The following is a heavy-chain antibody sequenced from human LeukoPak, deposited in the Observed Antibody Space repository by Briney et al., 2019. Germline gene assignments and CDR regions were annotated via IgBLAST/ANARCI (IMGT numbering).Heavy chain of an antibody. CDR2: IWNDGSIR. D-gene: IGHD1-26*01. CDR3: ARASGSYDY. J-gene: IGHJ4*02. V-gene: IGHV3-33*01. Sequence: HPGGSLRLSCAASGFTFSTYGLHWVRQAPGKGLEWVAVIWNDGSIRYYADSVKGRFTISRDNSKNTLYLQMNNLRAEDTAVYYCARASGSYDYWGQGTLVTVSS. CDR1: GFTFSTYG.